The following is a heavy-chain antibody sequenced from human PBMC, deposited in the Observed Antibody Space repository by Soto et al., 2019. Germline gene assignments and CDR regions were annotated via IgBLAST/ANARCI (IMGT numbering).Heavy chain of an antibody. J-gene: IGHJ4*02. Sequence: EVQLVESGGGLVQLGGSLRLSCAASGFTFSSCSMNWVRQAPGKGLEWLSYISSTSSTIYYADCVKGRFTISRDNAKNSLYLQMNSLRDEDTAVYYCASWPDAADYWGQGTLVTVSS. V-gene: IGHV3-48*02. CDR2: ISSTSSTI. D-gene: IGHD6-25*01. CDR3: ASWPDAADY. CDR1: GFTFSSCS.